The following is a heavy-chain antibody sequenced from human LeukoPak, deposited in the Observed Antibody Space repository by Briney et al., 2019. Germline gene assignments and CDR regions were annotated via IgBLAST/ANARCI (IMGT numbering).Heavy chain of an antibody. V-gene: IGHV3-48*01. CDR1: GFTFSSYS. CDR3: ARDSHCSGGSCYFVGAFDY. D-gene: IGHD2-15*01. J-gene: IGHJ4*02. CDR2: ISSSSSTI. Sequence: PGGSLRLSCAASGFTFSSYSMNWVRQAPGKELEWVSYISSSSSTIYYADSVKGRFTISRDNAKNSLYLQMNSLRAEDTAVYYCARDSHCSGGSCYFVGAFDYWGQGTLVTVSS.